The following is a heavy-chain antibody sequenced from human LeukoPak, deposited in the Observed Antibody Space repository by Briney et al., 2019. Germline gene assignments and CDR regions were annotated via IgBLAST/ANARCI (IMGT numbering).Heavy chain of an antibody. CDR1: GFTFSSYA. D-gene: IGHD3-22*01. J-gene: IGHJ3*02. CDR2: ISGSGGST. Sequence: GGSLRLSCAASGFTFSSYAMSWVRQAPGKGLEWVSAISGSGGSTYYADSVKGRFTISRDNSKNTLSLQMNSLRAEDTAVYYCAKMAYYYDSSGYDDAFDIWGQGKWSPSLQ. V-gene: IGHV3-23*01. CDR3: AKMAYYYDSSGYDDAFDI.